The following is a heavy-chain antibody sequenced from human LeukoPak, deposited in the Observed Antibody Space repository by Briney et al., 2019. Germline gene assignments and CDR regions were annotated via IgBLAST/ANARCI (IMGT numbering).Heavy chain of an antibody. Sequence: SETLSLTCTVSGGSISSYYWSWIRQPPGEGLEWIGYIYYSGSTNYNPSLKSRVTISVDTSKNQFSLKLRSVTAADTAVYYCARVTGYMIEDYFDYWGQGTLVTVSS. J-gene: IGHJ4*02. D-gene: IGHD3-22*01. V-gene: IGHV4-59*01. CDR2: IYYSGST. CDR1: GGSISSYY. CDR3: ARVTGYMIEDYFDY.